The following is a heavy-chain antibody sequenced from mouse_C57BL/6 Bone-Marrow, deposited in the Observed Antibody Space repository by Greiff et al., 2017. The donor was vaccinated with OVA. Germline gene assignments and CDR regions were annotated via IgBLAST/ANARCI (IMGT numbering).Heavy chain of an antibody. J-gene: IGHJ2*01. D-gene: IGHD2-4*01. CDR1: GFNIKDDY. CDR2: IDPENGDT. CDR3: TTSTFSYYDEDD. V-gene: IGHV14-4*01. Sequence: EVQLQESGAELVRPGASVKLSCTASGFNIKDDYMHWVKQRPEQGLEWIGWIDPENGDTEYASKFQGKATITADTSSNTAYLQLSSLTSEDTAVYYCTTSTFSYYDEDDWGQGTTLTVSS.